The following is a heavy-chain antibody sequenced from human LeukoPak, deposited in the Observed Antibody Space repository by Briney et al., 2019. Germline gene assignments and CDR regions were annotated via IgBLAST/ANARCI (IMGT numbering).Heavy chain of an antibody. CDR1: GFTFSSYA. J-gene: IGHJ4*02. CDR2: ISYDGSNK. D-gene: IGHD3-16*02. V-gene: IGHV3-30-3*01. Sequence: GGSLRLSCAASGFTFSSYAMHWVRQAPGKGLEWVAVISYDGSNKYYADSVKGRFTISRDNSKNSLYLQMNSLRAEDTAVYYCARDPGPPAFRYHFDYWGQGTLITVSS. CDR3: ARDPGPPAFRYHFDY.